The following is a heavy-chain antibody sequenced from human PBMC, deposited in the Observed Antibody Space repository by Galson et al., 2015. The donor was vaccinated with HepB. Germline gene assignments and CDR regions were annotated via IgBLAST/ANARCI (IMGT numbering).Heavy chain of an antibody. D-gene: IGHD3-22*01. CDR1: GFTFSSYS. V-gene: IGHV3-21*01. CDR2: ISSSSSYI. J-gene: IGHJ4*02. CDR3: ARDGDYYDSSGYCGY. Sequence: SLRLSCAASGFTFSSYSMNWVRQAPGKGLEWVSSISSSSSYIYYADSVKGRFTISRDNAKNSPYLQMNSLRAEDTAVYYCARDGDYYDSSGYCGYWGQGTLVTVSS.